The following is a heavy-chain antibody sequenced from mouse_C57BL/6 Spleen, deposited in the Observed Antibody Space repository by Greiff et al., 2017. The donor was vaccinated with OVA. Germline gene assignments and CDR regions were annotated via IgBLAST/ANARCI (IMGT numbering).Heavy chain of an antibody. D-gene: IGHD1-1*01. Sequence: QVQLQQPGAELVKPGASVKLSCKASGYTFTSYWMQWVKQRPGQGLEWIGEIDPSASYTNYNQKFKGKATLTVDTSSSTAYMQLSSLTSEDSAVYYCARWITTVVDYWGQGTTLTVSS. V-gene: IGHV1-50*01. CDR2: IDPSASYT. CDR1: GYTFTSYW. CDR3: ARWITTVVDY. J-gene: IGHJ2*01.